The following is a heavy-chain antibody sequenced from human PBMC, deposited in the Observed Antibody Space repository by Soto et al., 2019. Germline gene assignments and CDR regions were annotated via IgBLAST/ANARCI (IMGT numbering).Heavy chain of an antibody. D-gene: IGHD6-6*01. Sequence: GGSLRLSCAASGFTFSSYWMSWVRQAPGKGLEWVANIKQDGSEKYYVDSVKGRFTISRDNAKNSLYLQMNSLRAEDTAVYYCAREGGIAARRVESNYWGQGTLVTVSS. J-gene: IGHJ4*02. CDR3: AREGGIAARRVESNY. CDR2: IKQDGSEK. V-gene: IGHV3-7*03. CDR1: GFTFSSYW.